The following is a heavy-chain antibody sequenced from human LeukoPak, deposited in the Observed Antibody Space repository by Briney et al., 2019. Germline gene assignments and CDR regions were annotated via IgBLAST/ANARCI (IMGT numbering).Heavy chain of an antibody. CDR1: GYTFTGYY. CDR2: INPNSGGT. CDR3: ARAESTAAAGTPWAV. J-gene: IGHJ6*04. Sequence: ASVKVSWKASGYTFTGYYMHWMRQARGQGLEWMGRINPNSGGTNYAQKFQGRVTMTRDTSISTAYMELSRLRSDDTAVYYCARAESTAAAGTPWAVWGKGTTVTVSS. V-gene: IGHV1-2*06. D-gene: IGHD6-13*01.